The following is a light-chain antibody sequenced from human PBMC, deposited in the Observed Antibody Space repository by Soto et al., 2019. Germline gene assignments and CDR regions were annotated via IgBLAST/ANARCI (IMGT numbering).Light chain of an antibody. CDR2: AAS. V-gene: IGKV1-39*01. CDR3: HQSYSSPGT. CDR1: QSIDKY. Sequence: DIQMTQSPSSLSASVGERVTITCRASQSIDKYLNWYQHKPGNAPYLLIYAASHLRSGVPTRFSGSGTGTSFTLTISSLQYEDLATYYCHQSYSSPGTFGRGTNVEL. J-gene: IGKJ1*01.